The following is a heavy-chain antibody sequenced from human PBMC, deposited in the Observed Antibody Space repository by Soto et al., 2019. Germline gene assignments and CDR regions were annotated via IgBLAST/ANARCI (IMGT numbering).Heavy chain of an antibody. Sequence: GGSLRLSCAASGFTFSSYAMSWVRQAPGKGLEWVSAISGSGGSTYYADSVKGRFTIPRDNSKNTRYLQMNGLRAEDTAVYYCAKKTRRPGDSTLCGYFDYWGQGTLVTVSS. J-gene: IGHJ4*02. CDR1: GFTFSSYA. CDR3: AKKTRRPGDSTLCGYFDY. CDR2: ISGSGGST. D-gene: IGHD4-17*01. V-gene: IGHV3-23*01.